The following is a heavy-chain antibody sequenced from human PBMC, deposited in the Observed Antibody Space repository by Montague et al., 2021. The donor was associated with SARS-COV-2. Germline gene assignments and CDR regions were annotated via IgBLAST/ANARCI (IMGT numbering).Heavy chain of an antibody. D-gene: IGHD3-10*01. J-gene: IGHJ6*02. Sequence: SETLSLTCAVYGGSFSGYYWSWTRQPPGKGLERNGEINHSGSTNYNPSLKSRVTISVDTSKNQFSLKLSPVTAADTAVYYCARVRYYGSGTSLGIDVWGQGTTVTVSS. CDR2: INHSGST. V-gene: IGHV4-34*01. CDR1: GGSFSGYY. CDR3: ARVRYYGSGTSLGIDV.